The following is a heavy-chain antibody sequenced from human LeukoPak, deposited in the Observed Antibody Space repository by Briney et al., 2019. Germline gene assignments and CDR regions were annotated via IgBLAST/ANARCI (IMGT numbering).Heavy chain of an antibody. Sequence: GRSLRLSCLASKFTFNNYAMTWVRQAPGKGLEWVSSISGSGDNMDYADSVKGRFTISRDNSENTLYLQMNSLRAEDTAVYYCAELGITMIGGVWGKGTTVTISS. V-gene: IGHV3-23*01. CDR2: ISGSGDNM. J-gene: IGHJ6*04. CDR1: KFTFNNYA. CDR3: AELGITMIGGV. D-gene: IGHD3-10*02.